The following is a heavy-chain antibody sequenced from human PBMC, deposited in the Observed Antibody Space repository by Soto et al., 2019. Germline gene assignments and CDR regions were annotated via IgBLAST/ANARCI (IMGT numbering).Heavy chain of an antibody. CDR1: GYTFPSYG. J-gene: IGHJ6*02. CDR3: ARGVSGSDPTWYYGMDV. D-gene: IGHD1-26*01. V-gene: IGHV1-18*04. Sequence: QVQLVQSGAEVKKPGASVKVSCKASGYTFPSYGITWVRQAPGQGLEWMGWISAYNGNTNYAQKLQGRVTMTTDTSTSTAYMELRSLRSDDTAVYYCARGVSGSDPTWYYGMDVWGQGTTVTVSS. CDR2: ISAYNGNT.